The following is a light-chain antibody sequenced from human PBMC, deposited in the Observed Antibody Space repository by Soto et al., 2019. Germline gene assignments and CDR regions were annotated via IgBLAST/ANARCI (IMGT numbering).Light chain of an antibody. V-gene: IGKV3-20*01. CDR3: QQYASSPLT. CDR2: GAS. CDR1: QSVRSNY. J-gene: IGKJ4*01. Sequence: EIVLTQSPGTLSLSSGERATLSCRASQSVRSNYLAWYQQKPGQAPRLLIYGASIRATGIPDRFGGSGSGTDFTLTISRLEPEDFAVDYCQQYASSPLTFGGGTKVEIK.